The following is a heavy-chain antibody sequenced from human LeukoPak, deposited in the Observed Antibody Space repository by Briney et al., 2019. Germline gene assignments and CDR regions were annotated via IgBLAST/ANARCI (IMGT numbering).Heavy chain of an antibody. D-gene: IGHD1-26*01. Sequence: SETLSLTCTVSGGSISSSSYYWGWIRQPPGKGLEWIGSIYYSGSTYYNPSLKSRVTISVDTSKNQFSLKLSSVTAADTAVYYCAVESIVGATRGGWFDPWGQGTLVTVSS. J-gene: IGHJ5*02. V-gene: IGHV4-39*07. CDR2: IYYSGST. CDR1: GGSISSSSYY. CDR3: AVESIVGATRGGWFDP.